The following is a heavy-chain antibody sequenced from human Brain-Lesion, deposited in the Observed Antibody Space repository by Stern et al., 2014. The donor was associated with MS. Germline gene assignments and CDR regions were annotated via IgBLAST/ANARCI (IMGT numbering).Heavy chain of an antibody. D-gene: IGHD3-3*01. J-gene: IGHJ4*02. CDR3: AHRRPHYASWDNGDFDY. CDR2: IYWDNDK. CDR1: GFSLRTDGVG. Sequence: QITLKESGPALVTPTQTLTLTCTFSGFSLRTDGVGVGWVRQPPGQALEXLALIYWDNDKRYSPSLRCRLTITKDTSRNQVVLTMTNMDPVDTATYYCAHRRPHYASWDNGDFDYWGQGALVTVSS. V-gene: IGHV2-5*02.